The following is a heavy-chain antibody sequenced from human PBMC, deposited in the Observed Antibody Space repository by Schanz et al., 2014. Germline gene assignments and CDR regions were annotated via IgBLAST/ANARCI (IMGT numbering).Heavy chain of an antibody. Sequence: QVQLQESGPGLVKPSQTLSLTCTVSGGSISSATYYWSWVRQPAGKGLEWIGRIYSRGSSTYNPSLKSRVPITTATSNNQSSVELTPVTAADTAVYYCARGGSVATIAPYTWFDPWGQGTLXTVSS. V-gene: IGHV4-61*02. D-gene: IGHD5-12*01. CDR2: IYSRGSS. CDR3: ARGGSVATIAPYTWFDP. CDR1: GGSISSATYY. J-gene: IGHJ5*02.